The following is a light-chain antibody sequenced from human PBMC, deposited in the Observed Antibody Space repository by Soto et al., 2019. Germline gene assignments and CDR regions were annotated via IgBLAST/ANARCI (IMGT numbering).Light chain of an antibody. V-gene: IGKV3-15*01. CDR1: QSVSSD. CDR3: QHYKNWPPWT. Sequence: EIVMTQSPATLSVSPWERVTLSCRASQSVSSDLAWYQQKPGQAPRLLIYDASTRASGIPARFSGSGSGTEFTLTISSLQSEDFGVYYCQHYKNWPPWTFGQGTKVDIK. CDR2: DAS. J-gene: IGKJ1*01.